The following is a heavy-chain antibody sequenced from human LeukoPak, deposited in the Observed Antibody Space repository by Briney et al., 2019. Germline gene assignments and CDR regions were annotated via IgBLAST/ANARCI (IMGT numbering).Heavy chain of an antibody. CDR3: ANNYYDGHGHDTWKDS. V-gene: IGHV3-48*04. Sequence: GGSLRLSCVASEFTFYKYSMNWVRQSPGRGLEWISYISSTSTSIYYADSVKGRFTISRDNAKNSLYLQMNGLRAEDTAVYYCANNYYDGHGHDTWKDSWGQGTLVTVSS. CDR2: ISSTSTSI. J-gene: IGHJ5*02. CDR1: EFTFYKYS. D-gene: IGHD3-22*01.